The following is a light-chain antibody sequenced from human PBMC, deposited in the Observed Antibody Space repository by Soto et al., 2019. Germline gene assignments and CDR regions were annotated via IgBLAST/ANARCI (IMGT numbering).Light chain of an antibody. J-gene: IGLJ2*01. V-gene: IGLV3-21*04. CDR2: HDS. Sequence: SYELTQPPSVSVAPGKTARITCGGNNIGSKSVHWYQQKPGQAPVLVIYHDSDRPSGIPERFSGSNSGNTATLTISWVEAGDEADYYCQLWDSSTDHAVFGGGTKVTVL. CDR3: QLWDSSTDHAV. CDR1: NIGSKS.